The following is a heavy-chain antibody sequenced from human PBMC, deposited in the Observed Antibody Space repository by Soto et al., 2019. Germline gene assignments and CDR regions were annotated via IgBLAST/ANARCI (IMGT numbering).Heavy chain of an antibody. CDR3: ASAQWGGLWFGGDAFDV. CDR2: IMPLFGTP. CDR1: GGIFSSYF. D-gene: IGHD3-10*01. J-gene: IGHJ3*01. V-gene: IGHV1-69*05. Sequence: QVRLVQSGAEVKKPGSSVKVSCRASGGIFSSYFISWIRQAPGEGLEWMGGIMPLFGTPNYAQKFQGRVTXPXXESRSTAYMELRGLRFEDTAMYYCASAQWGGLWFGGDAFDVWGQGTVVTVSS.